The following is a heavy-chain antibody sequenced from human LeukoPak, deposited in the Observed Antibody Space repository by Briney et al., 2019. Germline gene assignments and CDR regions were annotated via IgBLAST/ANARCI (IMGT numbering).Heavy chain of an antibody. D-gene: IGHD3-22*01. V-gene: IGHV1-2*02. Sequence: GASVKVSCKASGYTFTAYYKHWVRQAPGQGLEWMGWINPNSGGTNYAQKFQGRVTMTRDTSISTAYMELSSLRSDDTAVYYCATSSGYYVGYIRHWGQGTLVTVSS. CDR3: ATSSGYYVGYIRH. CDR2: INPNSGGT. J-gene: IGHJ1*01. CDR1: GYTFTAYY.